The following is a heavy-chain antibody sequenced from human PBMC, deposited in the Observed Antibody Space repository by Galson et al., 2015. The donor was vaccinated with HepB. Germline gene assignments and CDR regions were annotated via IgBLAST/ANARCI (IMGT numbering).Heavy chain of an antibody. Sequence: SLRLSCAASGFTFSSYGMHWVRQAPGKGLEWVAVISYDGSNKYYADSVKGRFTISRDNSKNTLYLQMNSLRAEGTAVYYCAKASPASTGTTPLPHYYYYGMDVWGQGTTVTVSS. J-gene: IGHJ6*02. CDR2: ISYDGSNK. D-gene: IGHD1-1*01. CDR3: AKASPASTGTTPLPHYYYYGMDV. V-gene: IGHV3-30*18. CDR1: GFTFSSYG.